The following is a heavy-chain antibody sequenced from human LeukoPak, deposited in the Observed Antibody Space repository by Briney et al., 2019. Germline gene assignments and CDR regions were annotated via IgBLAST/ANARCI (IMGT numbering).Heavy chain of an antibody. CDR1: GFTFSSYA. J-gene: IGHJ4*02. CDR2: ISGSGGST. D-gene: IGHD1-26*01. Sequence: GGSLRLSCAASGFTFSSYAMSWVRQAPGKGLEWVSAISGSGGSTYYADSVKGRFTISRVNSNNTLYLQMKSLRADDTAIYFCAKNAEWELPEYYFDYWGQGTLVTVPS. CDR3: AKNAEWELPEYYFDY. V-gene: IGHV3-23*01.